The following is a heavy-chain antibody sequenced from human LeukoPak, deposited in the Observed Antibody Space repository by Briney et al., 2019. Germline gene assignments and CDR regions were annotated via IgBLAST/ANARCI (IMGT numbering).Heavy chain of an antibody. CDR3: ARAIQFGGYFDY. CDR1: GFTFSSYA. Sequence: GGSLRLSCAASGFTFSSYAMSWVRQAPGKGLEWVSYISSSSSTIYYADSVKGRFTISRDNSKNTLYLQMNSLRAEDTAVYYCARAIQFGGYFDYWGQGTLVTVST. J-gene: IGHJ4*02. D-gene: IGHD2-15*01. CDR2: ISSSSSTI. V-gene: IGHV3-48*01.